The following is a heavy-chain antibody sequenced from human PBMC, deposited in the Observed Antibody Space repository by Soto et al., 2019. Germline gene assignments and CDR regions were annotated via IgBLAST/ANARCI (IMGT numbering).Heavy chain of an antibody. D-gene: IGHD3-10*02. CDR3: SGCSGSYCMDV. Sequence: EVQLVESGGGLVQPGGSLKVSCAASGFTFSDSTIHWVRQASGKGLEWVGRIRSEVYSYATVCAASVKDRFTISRDDSKNTAYLQMNSLKIEDTAVYYCSGCSGSYCMDVWGQGTTVTVSS. CDR1: GFTFSDST. CDR2: IRSEVYSYAT. J-gene: IGHJ6*02. V-gene: IGHV3-73*02.